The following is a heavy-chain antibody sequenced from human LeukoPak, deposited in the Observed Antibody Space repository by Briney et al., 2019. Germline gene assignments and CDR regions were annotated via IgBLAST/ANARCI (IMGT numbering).Heavy chain of an antibody. J-gene: IGHJ6*02. CDR3: ARGQRSWLNYYGMDV. D-gene: IGHD6-13*01. Sequence: SETLSLTCAVYGGSFSGYYWSWIRQPPGKGLEWIGEINHSGSTNYNPSPKSRVTISVDTSKNQFSLKLSSVTAADTAVYYCARGQRSWLNYYGMDVWGQGTTVTVSS. CDR1: GGSFSGYY. V-gene: IGHV4-34*01. CDR2: INHSGST.